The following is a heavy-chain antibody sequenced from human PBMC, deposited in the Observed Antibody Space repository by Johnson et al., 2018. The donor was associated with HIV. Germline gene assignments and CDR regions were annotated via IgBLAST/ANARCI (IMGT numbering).Heavy chain of an antibody. CDR3: ASGQDGGNSVGAPDVFDI. CDR2: ISWNSGSI. V-gene: IGHV3-9*01. Sequence: DVQVVESGGGLVQPGRSLRLSCAASGFTFDDYAMHWVRQAPGKGLEWVSGISWNSGSIGYADSVTGRFTISRDNAKKSLYRQMNSLRAEDTAVYYCASGQDGGNSVGAPDVFDIWGQGTMVTVSS. J-gene: IGHJ3*02. CDR1: GFTFDDYA. D-gene: IGHD4-23*01.